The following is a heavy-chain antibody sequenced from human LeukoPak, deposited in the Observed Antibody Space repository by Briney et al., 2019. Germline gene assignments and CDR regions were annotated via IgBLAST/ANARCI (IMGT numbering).Heavy chain of an antibody. J-gene: IGHJ4*02. Sequence: GASVKVSCKASGYDFTSVGITWVRRAPGQGLEWMGWISSYNGNTRYAQKFQGRVAMTTDTSTTTAYMELRGLRFNDTAVYYCARAGSVSGWYFEYWGQGTLVTVSS. CDR1: GYDFTSVG. V-gene: IGHV1-18*01. CDR3: ARAGSVSGWYFEY. D-gene: IGHD6-19*01. CDR2: ISSYNGNT.